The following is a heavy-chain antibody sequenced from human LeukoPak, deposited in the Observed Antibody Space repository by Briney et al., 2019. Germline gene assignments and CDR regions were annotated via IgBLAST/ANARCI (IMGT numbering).Heavy chain of an antibody. CDR3: ARGEPYYDFWSGYYFDY. D-gene: IGHD3-3*01. Sequence: PSETLSLTCTVSGGSISSYYWSWIRQPPGKGLEWIGYIYYSGSTNYNPFLKSRVTISVDTSKNQFSLKLSSVTAADTAVYYCARGEPYYDFWSGYYFDYWGQGTLVTVSS. V-gene: IGHV4-59*01. CDR1: GGSISSYY. J-gene: IGHJ4*02. CDR2: IYYSGST.